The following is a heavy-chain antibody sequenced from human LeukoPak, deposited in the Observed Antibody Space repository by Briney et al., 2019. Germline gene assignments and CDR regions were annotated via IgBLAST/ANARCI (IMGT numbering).Heavy chain of an antibody. V-gene: IGHV3-48*03. CDR1: GFTFSSYE. D-gene: IGHD3-9*01. CDR2: INSSGSTI. Sequence: PGGSLRLSCAASGFTFSSYEMNWVRQAPGKGLEWVSYINSSGSTIYYADSVKGRFTISRDNAKNSLYLQMNSLRAEDTAVYYCARGDFDWLLQYYFDYWGQGTLVTVSS. CDR3: ARGDFDWLLQYYFDY. J-gene: IGHJ4*02.